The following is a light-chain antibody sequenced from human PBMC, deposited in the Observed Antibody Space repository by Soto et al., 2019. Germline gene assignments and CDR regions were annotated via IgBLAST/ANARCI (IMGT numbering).Light chain of an antibody. J-gene: IGKJ4*01. Sequence: DIQMTQSPSTLSASVGDRVTLTCRASQSISTWLAWYQQKPGKAPKLLIYKASNLEGGVPSRFSGSGSGTEFTITISSLQPDDFATYYCQQYNNYPLTFGGGTTVEIK. V-gene: IGKV1-5*03. CDR3: QQYNNYPLT. CDR2: KAS. CDR1: QSISTW.